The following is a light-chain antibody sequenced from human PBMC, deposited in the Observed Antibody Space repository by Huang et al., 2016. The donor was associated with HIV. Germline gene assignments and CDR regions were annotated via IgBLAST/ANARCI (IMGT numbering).Light chain of an antibody. V-gene: IGKV3-20*01. CDR3: QQYVSSPT. J-gene: IGKJ2*01. CDR1: QSLTTDY. Sequence: EIVLTQSPGTLSLYPGDRATLSCRASQSLTTDYLAWYLQRPGQAPRLLIYGASSRATGIPDRFSGSGSGTDCTLTISRLEPEDFAVNFCQQYVSSPTFGQGTKLEIK. CDR2: GAS.